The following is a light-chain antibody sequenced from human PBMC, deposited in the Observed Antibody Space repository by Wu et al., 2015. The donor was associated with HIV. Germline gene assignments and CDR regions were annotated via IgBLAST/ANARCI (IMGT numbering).Light chain of an antibody. CDR2: RCI. CDR1: QSVTNN. V-gene: IGKV3-15*01. J-gene: IGKJ3*01. CDR3: QQYNNWPPT. Sequence: EIVMTQSPATLSVSPGERATLSCRASQSVTNNLAWYQQIPGQPPRLLIYRCIHQGHWCPSQVQWQWSGTEFTLTISSLQSEDFAIHFCQQYNNWPPTFGPGTKVDIK.